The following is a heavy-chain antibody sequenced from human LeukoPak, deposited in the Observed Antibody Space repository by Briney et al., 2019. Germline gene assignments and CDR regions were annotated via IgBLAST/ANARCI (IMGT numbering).Heavy chain of an antibody. CDR1: GLTFSTYW. D-gene: IGHD3-9*01. V-gene: IGHV3-74*01. CDR3: ARTIGSKNAFDI. CDR2: ISTDGTST. J-gene: IGHJ3*02. Sequence: GGSPRLSCAASGLTFSTYWMHWVRQAPGKGLVWVSRISTDGTSTNYADSVKGRFTLSRDNGNNTLYLQMNSLRAEDTAVYYCARTIGSKNAFDIWGQGTMVTVSS.